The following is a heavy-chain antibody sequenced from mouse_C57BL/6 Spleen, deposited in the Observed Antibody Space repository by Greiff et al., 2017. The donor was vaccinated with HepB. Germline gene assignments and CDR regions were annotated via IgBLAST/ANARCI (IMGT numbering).Heavy chain of an antibody. V-gene: IGHV1-66*01. CDR3: AKGDDYDYAMDY. Sequence: VQLQQSGPELVKPGASVKISCKASGYSFTSYYIHWVKQRPGQGLEWIGWIYPGSGNTKYNEKFKGKATLTADTSSSTAYMQLSSPTSEDSAVYDCAKGDDYDYAMDYWGQGTSVTVSS. CDR2: IYPGSGNT. J-gene: IGHJ4*01. CDR1: GYSFTSYY. D-gene: IGHD2-4*01.